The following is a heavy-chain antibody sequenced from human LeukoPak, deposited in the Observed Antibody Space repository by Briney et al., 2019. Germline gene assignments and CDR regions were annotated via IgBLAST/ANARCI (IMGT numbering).Heavy chain of an antibody. D-gene: IGHD6-13*01. CDR1: GFTVSSNY. V-gene: IGHV3-21*01. CDR3: ARDDGAAAGTFDY. Sequence: GGSLRLSCAASGFTVSSNYMSWVRQAPGKGLEWVSSISSSSSYIYYADSVKGRFTISRDNAKNSLYLQMNSLRAEDTAVYYCARDDGAAAGTFDYWGQGTLVTVSS. J-gene: IGHJ4*02. CDR2: ISSSSSYI.